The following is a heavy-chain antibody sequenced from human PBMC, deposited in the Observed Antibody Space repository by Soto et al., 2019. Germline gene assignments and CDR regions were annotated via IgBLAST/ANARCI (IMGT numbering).Heavy chain of an antibody. V-gene: IGHV3-11*01. CDR2: ISSGGSTI. CDR1: RFTFSDYS. J-gene: IGHJ4*02. D-gene: IGHD5-12*01. Sequence: GSLRLSCAASRFTFSDYSMTWIRQAPGKGLEWVSYISSGGSTIYYADSVKGRFTISRDNAKNSLYLQMDSLRAEDTAVYYCARDLRWLQSSADFDSWGQGTLVTAPQ. CDR3: ARDLRWLQSSADFDS.